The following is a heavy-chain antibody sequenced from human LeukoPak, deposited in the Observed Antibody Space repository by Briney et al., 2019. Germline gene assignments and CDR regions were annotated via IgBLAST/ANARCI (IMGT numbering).Heavy chain of an antibody. D-gene: IGHD3-3*01. V-gene: IGHV3-9*01. CDR1: GFTFDDYA. CDR3: AKTVLAFWSGSSNYFDY. J-gene: IGHJ4*02. CDR2: ISWNSGSI. Sequence: GGSLRLSCAASGFTFDDYAMHWVRQAPGKGLEWVSGISWNSGSIGYADSVKGRFTISRDNAKNSLYLQMNSLRAEDTALYYCAKTVLAFWSGSSNYFDYWGQGTLVTVSS.